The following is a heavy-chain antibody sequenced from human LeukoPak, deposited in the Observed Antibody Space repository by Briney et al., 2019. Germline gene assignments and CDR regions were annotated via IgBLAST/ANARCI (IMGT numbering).Heavy chain of an antibody. CDR1: GFIFSSHG. CDR2: MWYDGSKE. CDR3: AKYLKAYSNYDAFDI. D-gene: IGHD4-11*01. Sequence: GTSLRLSCAGSGFIFSSHGMHWVRQAPGKGLEWVAVMWYDGSKEYYVDSMKGRITISRDNSKNTLYLQMNNMRGEDTAVYYCAKYLKAYSNYDAFDIWGQGTMVTVSS. J-gene: IGHJ3*02. V-gene: IGHV3-33*06.